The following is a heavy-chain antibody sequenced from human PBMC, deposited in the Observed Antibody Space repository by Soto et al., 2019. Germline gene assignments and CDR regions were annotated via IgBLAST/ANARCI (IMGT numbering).Heavy chain of an antibody. CDR3: ARDYSSGDYFDY. D-gene: IGHD6-25*01. V-gene: IGHV3-30*03. CDR2: MSYDGDNE. Sequence: QVQLVESGGGVVQTGSSLRLSCAASGFALRAYNMHWVRQAPGKGLEWVAVMSYDGDNEDYADSVKGRFTISRDNSKNTLYLQMIKVRLDDTAVYDCARDYSSGDYFDYWGQGTLVTVSS. CDR1: GFALRAYN. J-gene: IGHJ4*02.